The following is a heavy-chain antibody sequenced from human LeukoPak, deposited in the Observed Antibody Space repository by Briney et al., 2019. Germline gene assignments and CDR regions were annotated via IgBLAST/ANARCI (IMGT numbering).Heavy chain of an antibody. Sequence: TGGSLRLSCAASGFTFSSYAMSWVRQAPGKGLEWVSGISGSGGSTYYADSVKGRFTISRDNSKNTLYLQMNSLRAEDTAVYYCARRRYNWNAIDYWGQGTLVTVSS. CDR1: GFTFSSYA. CDR3: ARRRYNWNAIDY. J-gene: IGHJ4*02. CDR2: ISGSGGST. V-gene: IGHV3-23*01. D-gene: IGHD1-20*01.